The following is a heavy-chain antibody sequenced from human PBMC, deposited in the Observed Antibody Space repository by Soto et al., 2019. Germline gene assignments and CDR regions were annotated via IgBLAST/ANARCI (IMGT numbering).Heavy chain of an antibody. CDR2: TWYGGSNN. D-gene: IGHD1-7*01. Sequence: GGSLRLSCAASGFTLSGFGMHWVRQAPGEGLEWVAVTWYGGSNNYYADSVKGRFTISRDNSQNTLYLQMYSLTVEDTAVYYCARDPVLTGTSNYGLDVWGQGTTVTVSS. CDR1: GFTLSGFG. J-gene: IGHJ6*02. CDR3: ARDPVLTGTSNYGLDV. V-gene: IGHV3-33*01.